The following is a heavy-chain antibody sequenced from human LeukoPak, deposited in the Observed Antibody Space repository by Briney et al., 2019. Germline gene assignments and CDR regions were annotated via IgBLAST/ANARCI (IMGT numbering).Heavy chain of an antibody. Sequence: GGSLRLSCAASGFTFSSYGMHWVRQAPGKGLEWVAVIWYDGSNKYYADSVKGRFTISRDNSKNTLYLQMSSLRAEDTAVYYCAKAYGSGAYYMDVWGKGTTVTVSS. J-gene: IGHJ6*03. CDR1: GFTFSSYG. D-gene: IGHD3-10*01. CDR3: AKAYGSGAYYMDV. CDR2: IWYDGSNK. V-gene: IGHV3-33*06.